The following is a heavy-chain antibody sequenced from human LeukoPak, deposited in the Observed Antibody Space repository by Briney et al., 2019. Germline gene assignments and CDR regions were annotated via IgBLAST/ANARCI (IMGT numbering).Heavy chain of an antibody. D-gene: IGHD5-18*01. V-gene: IGHV3-49*03. Sequence: GGSLRLSCTASGFTFGDYAVSWFCEAPGKGLEWVGFIRSQAYGGTAEYAASVKGRFAISRDDSKSVAYLQMDSLKTEDTAVYYCSRWVQLWLNPFDYWGPGTLVTVSS. CDR3: SRWVQLWLNPFDY. CDR1: GFTFGDYA. CDR2: IRSQAYGGTA. J-gene: IGHJ4*02.